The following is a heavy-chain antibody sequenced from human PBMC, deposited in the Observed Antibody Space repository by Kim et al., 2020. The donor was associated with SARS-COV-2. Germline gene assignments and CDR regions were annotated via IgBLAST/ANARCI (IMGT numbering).Heavy chain of an antibody. Sequence: SETLSLTCAVYGGSFSGYYWSWIRQPPGKGLEWIGEINHSGSTNYNPSLKSRVTISVDTSKNQFSLKLSSVTAADTAVYYCAREGGYSYGYRDNWFDPWGQGTLVTVSS. CDR1: GGSFSGYY. J-gene: IGHJ5*02. V-gene: IGHV4-34*01. CDR3: AREGGYSYGYRDNWFDP. CDR2: INHSGST. D-gene: IGHD5-18*01.